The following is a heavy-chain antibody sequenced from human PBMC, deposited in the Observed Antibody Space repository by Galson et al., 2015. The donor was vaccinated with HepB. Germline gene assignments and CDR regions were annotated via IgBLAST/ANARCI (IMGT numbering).Heavy chain of an antibody. CDR2: IKSKTDGGTT. CDR3: TTEEQQLVGYYGMDV. J-gene: IGHJ6*02. CDR1: GFTFSNAW. V-gene: IGHV3-15*01. Sequence: SLRLSCAASGFTFSNAWMSWVRQAPGKGLEWVGRIKSKTDGGTTDYAAPVKGRFTISRDDSKNTLYLQMNSLKTEDTAVYYCTTEEQQLVGYYGMDVWGQGTTVTVSS. D-gene: IGHD6-13*01.